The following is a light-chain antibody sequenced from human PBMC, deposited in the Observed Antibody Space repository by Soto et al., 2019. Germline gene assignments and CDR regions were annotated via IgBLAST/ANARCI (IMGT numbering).Light chain of an antibody. J-gene: IGLJ2*01. CDR1: SSNIGSNT. CDR2: SHN. Sequence: QSVLTQPPSASGTPGQRVTISCSGSSSNIGSNTVNWYQQLPGTAPKLLIYSHNQRPSGVPDRFSGSKSGTSASLAISGLQYEDEADYYCAAWDDSLNGHVVFVGRTKVTVL. CDR3: AAWDDSLNGHVV. V-gene: IGLV1-44*01.